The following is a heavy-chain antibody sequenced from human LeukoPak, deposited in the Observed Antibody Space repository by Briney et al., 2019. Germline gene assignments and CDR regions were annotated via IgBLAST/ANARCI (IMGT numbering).Heavy chain of an antibody. J-gene: IGHJ4*02. CDR1: GFTFSSYA. Sequence: PGGSLRLSCAASGFTFSSYAMHWVRQAPGKGLEWVAVISYDGSNKYYADSVKGRFTISRDNSKNTLYLQMNSLRAEDTAVYYCAKDPHFMVRGVGFDYWGQGTLVTVSS. CDR2: ISYDGSNK. CDR3: AKDPHFMVRGVGFDY. V-gene: IGHV3-30-3*01. D-gene: IGHD3-10*01.